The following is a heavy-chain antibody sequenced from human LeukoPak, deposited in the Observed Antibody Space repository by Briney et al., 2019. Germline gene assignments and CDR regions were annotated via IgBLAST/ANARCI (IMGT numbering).Heavy chain of an antibody. Sequence: MASETLSLTCTVSGGSVSSGTYYWTWIRQSPGKGLEWIGYIYYTGSTEYNPSLKSRVSISVDPFKNQLSLELSAVSAADTAMYYCAGAPNTAYFDFWGQGTQATVSP. CDR1: GGSVSSGTYY. V-gene: IGHV4-61*01. CDR2: IYYTGST. J-gene: IGHJ4*02. CDR3: AGAPNTAYFDF.